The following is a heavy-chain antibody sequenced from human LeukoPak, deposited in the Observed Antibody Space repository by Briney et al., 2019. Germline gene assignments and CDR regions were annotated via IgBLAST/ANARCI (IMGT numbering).Heavy chain of an antibody. J-gene: IGHJ4*02. CDR3: ARDRSISAAGDTY. CDR1: GFTFSDYW. CDR2: VNRDGSST. Sequence: GGSLRLSCAASGFTFSDYWMHWVRQAPGKGLVWVSRVNRDGSSTSYADSVKGRFTISRDNAKNTLSLQVNSLRGEDTAVYYCARDRSISAAGDTYWGQGTLVTVSS. V-gene: IGHV3-74*01. D-gene: IGHD6-13*01.